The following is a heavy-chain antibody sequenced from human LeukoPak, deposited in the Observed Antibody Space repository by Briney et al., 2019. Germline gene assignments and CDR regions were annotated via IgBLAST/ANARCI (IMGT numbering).Heavy chain of an antibody. CDR1: GYTFTSYG. J-gene: IGHJ6*03. CDR3: ATQRRGGTPSYYMDV. D-gene: IGHD2-15*01. Sequence: ASVKVSCKASGYTFTSYGISWVRQAPGQGLEWMGWISAYNGNTNYAQKLQGRVTMTTDTSTSTAYMELRSLRSDDTAVYYCATQRRGGTPSYYMDVWGKGTTVTISS. V-gene: IGHV1-18*01. CDR2: ISAYNGNT.